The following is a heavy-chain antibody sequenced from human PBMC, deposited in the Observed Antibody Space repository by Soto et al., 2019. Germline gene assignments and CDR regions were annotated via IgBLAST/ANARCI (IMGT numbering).Heavy chain of an antibody. J-gene: IGHJ4*02. CDR2: ISWDGGST. D-gene: IGHD3-22*01. Sequence: GGSLRLSCAASGFTFDDYTMHWVRQAPGKGLEWVSLISWDGGSTYYADSVKGRFTISRDNSKNSLYLQMNSLRTEDTALYYCAKAGTRWLLPQFFDYWGQGTLVTVSS. V-gene: IGHV3-43*01. CDR1: GFTFDDYT. CDR3: AKAGTRWLLPQFFDY.